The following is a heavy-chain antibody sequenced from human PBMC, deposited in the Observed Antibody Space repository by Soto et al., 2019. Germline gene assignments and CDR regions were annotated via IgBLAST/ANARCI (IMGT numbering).Heavy chain of an antibody. CDR3: ARLLGDSSGYDAFDI. CDR2: IDPSDSYT. Sequence: PGESLKISCKGSGYSFTSYWISWVRQMPGKGLEWMGRIDPSDSYTNYSPSFQGHVTISADKSISTAYLQWSSLKASDTAMYYCARLLGDSSGYDAFDIWGQGTMVTVSS. CDR1: GYSFTSYW. V-gene: IGHV5-10-1*01. J-gene: IGHJ3*02. D-gene: IGHD3-22*01.